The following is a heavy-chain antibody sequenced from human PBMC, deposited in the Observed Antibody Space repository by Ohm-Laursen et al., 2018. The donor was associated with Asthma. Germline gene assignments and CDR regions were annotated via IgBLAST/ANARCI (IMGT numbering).Heavy chain of an antibody. Sequence: SLRLSCTASGFTFSSYAMRWVRQAPGKGLEWVAVISYDGSNKYYADSVKGRFTISRDDSKNTLYLQMNSLRAEDTAVYYCARDLCSGGSCYYFDYWGQGTLVTVSS. V-gene: IGHV3-30*04. J-gene: IGHJ4*02. CDR3: ARDLCSGGSCYYFDY. CDR2: ISYDGSNK. CDR1: GFTFSSYA. D-gene: IGHD2-15*01.